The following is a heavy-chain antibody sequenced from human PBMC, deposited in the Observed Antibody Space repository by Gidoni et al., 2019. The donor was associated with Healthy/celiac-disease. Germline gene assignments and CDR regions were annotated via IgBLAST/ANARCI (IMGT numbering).Heavy chain of an antibody. CDR2: ISSSSSYI. D-gene: IGHD6-6*01. CDR3: ARDQTAARPLDY. Sequence: EVQLVESGGGLVKPGGSLSLSCAASGFTFSSYSMNWVRQAPGKGLEWVSSISSSSSYIYYADSVKGRFTISRDNAKNSLYLQMNSLRAEDTAVYYCARDQTAARPLDYWGQGTLVTVSS. CDR1: GFTFSSYS. V-gene: IGHV3-21*01. J-gene: IGHJ4*02.